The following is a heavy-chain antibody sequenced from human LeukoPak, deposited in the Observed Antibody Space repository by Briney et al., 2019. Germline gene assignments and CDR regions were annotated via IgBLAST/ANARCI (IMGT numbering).Heavy chain of an antibody. D-gene: IGHD3-10*01. V-gene: IGHV4-59*01. Sequence: PETLSLTCTVSGGSISSYYWSWLRQPPGKGLEWIGYIYYSGSTNYNPSLKSRVTISVDTSKNQFSLKLSSVTAADTAVYYCARVLWFGDYYYGMDVWGQGTTVTVSS. CDR3: ARVLWFGDYYYGMDV. CDR2: IYYSGST. CDR1: GGSISSYY. J-gene: IGHJ6*02.